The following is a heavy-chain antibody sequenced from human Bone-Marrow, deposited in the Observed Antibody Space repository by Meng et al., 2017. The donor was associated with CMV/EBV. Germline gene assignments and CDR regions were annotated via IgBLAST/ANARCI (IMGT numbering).Heavy chain of an antibody. V-gene: IGHV1-2*02. CDR3: ARDRRGCSGGSCYSLPTGGMDV. Sequence: ASVEVSCKASGYTFTGYYMHWVRQAPGQGLEWMGWINPNSGGTNYAQKFQGRVTMTRDTSNSTAYMELSRLRSDDTAVYYCARDRRGCSGGSCYSLPTGGMDVWGQGTTVTVSS. D-gene: IGHD2-15*01. CDR2: INPNSGGT. J-gene: IGHJ6*02. CDR1: GYTFTGYY.